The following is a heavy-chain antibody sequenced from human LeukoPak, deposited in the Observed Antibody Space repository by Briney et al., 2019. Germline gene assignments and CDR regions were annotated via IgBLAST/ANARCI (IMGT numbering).Heavy chain of an antibody. J-gene: IGHJ4*02. Sequence: PGGSLRLSCAASGFTFSSYAMHWVRQAPGKGLEWVAFIRYDGSNKYYADSVKGRFTISRDNSKNTLYLQMNSLRAEDTAVYYCAKDFQWRDPSFDYWGQGTLVTVSS. CDR3: AKDFQWRDPSFDY. V-gene: IGHV3-30*02. CDR1: GFTFSSYA. CDR2: IRYDGSNK. D-gene: IGHD6-19*01.